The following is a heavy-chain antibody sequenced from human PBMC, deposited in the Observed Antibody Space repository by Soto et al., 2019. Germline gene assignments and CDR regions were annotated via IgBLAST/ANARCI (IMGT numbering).Heavy chain of an antibody. D-gene: IGHD3-3*01. CDR1: GFTFSSYA. V-gene: IGHV3-23*01. CDR3: AKDSSTYYDFWSGYLGYFDY. J-gene: IGHJ4*02. Sequence: EVQLLESGGGLVQPGGSLRLSCAASGFTFSSYAMSWVRQAPGKGLEWVSAISGIGGSTYYADSVKGRFTISRDNSKNTLYLQMNSLRAEDTAVYYCAKDSSTYYDFWSGYLGYFDYGGQGTLVTVSS. CDR2: ISGIGGST.